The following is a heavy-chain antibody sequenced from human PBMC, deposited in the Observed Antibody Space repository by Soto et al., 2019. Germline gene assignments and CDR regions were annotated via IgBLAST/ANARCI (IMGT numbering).Heavy chain of an antibody. CDR2: INPSGGST. J-gene: IGHJ5*02. D-gene: IGHD6-19*01. Sequence: GASVKVSCKASGYTFTSYYMHWVRQAPGQGLEWMGIINPSGGSTSYAQKFQGRVTMTRDTSTSTVYMELSSLRSEDTAVYYCARDLIAVAGNNWFDPWGQGTLVTVSS. CDR3: ARDLIAVAGNNWFDP. V-gene: IGHV1-46*01. CDR1: GYTFTSYY.